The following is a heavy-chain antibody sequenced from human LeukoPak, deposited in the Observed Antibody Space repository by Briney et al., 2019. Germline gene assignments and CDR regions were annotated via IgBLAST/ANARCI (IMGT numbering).Heavy chain of an antibody. V-gene: IGHV4-34*01. Sequence: SETLSRTCAVYGGSFSGYYWSWIRQPPGKGLEWIGEINHSGSTNYNPSLKSRVTISVDTPKNQFSLKLSSVTAEDTAVYYCARGRGGTRYDFWSGYGYFDYWGQGTLVTVSS. CDR3: ARGRGGTRYDFWSGYGYFDY. J-gene: IGHJ4*02. CDR2: INHSGST. D-gene: IGHD3-3*01. CDR1: GGSFSGYY.